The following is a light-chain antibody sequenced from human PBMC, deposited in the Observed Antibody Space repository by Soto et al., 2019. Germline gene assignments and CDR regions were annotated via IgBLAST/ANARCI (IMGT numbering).Light chain of an antibody. V-gene: IGLV2-14*01. CDR1: SSDVGSYNY. CDR3: SSYTTSNTHV. CDR2: DVS. J-gene: IGLJ3*02. Sequence: QSALTQPASVSGSPGQSITISCTGTSSDVGSYNYVSWYQQHPGKAPKLMIYDVSNRPSGVSYRFSGSKSGNTASLAISGLQAEDEADYYCSSYTTSNTHVFGGGTKLTVL.